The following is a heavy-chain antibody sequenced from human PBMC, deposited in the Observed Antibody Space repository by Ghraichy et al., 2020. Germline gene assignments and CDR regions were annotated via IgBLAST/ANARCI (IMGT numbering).Heavy chain of an antibody. V-gene: IGHV2-5*02. D-gene: IGHD5-12*01. CDR1: GFSLSTSGVG. J-gene: IGHJ4*02. CDR2: IYWDNDK. Sequence: SGPTLVKPTQTLTLTCTFSGFSLSTSGVGVGWIRQPPGKALECLTLIYWDNDKRYNPSLRSRLTITKDTSKNQVVLTMTNMDPVDTATYFCAHRRVGYSDNWDVGLFDYWGQGTLVTVSS. CDR3: AHRRVGYSDNWDVGLFDY.